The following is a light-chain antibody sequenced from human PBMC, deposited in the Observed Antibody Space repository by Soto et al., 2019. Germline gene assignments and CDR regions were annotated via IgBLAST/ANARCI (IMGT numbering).Light chain of an antibody. Sequence: QSALTQPPSASATPGQRVTISCSGGSSNIARHTVNWYQKVPGTAPELLIYSDNQRPSGVPDRFSGSKSGTSASLAISGLQPGDEADYYCAAWDDRLNGYVFGTGTKLTVL. CDR1: SSNIARHT. J-gene: IGLJ1*01. V-gene: IGLV1-44*01. CDR3: AAWDDRLNGYV. CDR2: SDN.